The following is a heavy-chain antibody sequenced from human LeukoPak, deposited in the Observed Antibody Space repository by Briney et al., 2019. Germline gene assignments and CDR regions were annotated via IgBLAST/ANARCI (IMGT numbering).Heavy chain of an antibody. CDR1: GFTFSSHG. V-gene: IGHV3-33*01. CDR3: ARGIGGPAGKGYYFDH. CDR2: IWYDGSNK. D-gene: IGHD2-2*01. J-gene: IGHJ4*02. Sequence: GGSLRLSCTASGFTFSSHGMQWVRQAPGKGLEWVAVIWYDGSNKYYTDSVKGRFTISRDNSKNTLYLQMNSLGAEDTAVYYCARGIGGPAGKGYYFDHWGQGTLVTVSS.